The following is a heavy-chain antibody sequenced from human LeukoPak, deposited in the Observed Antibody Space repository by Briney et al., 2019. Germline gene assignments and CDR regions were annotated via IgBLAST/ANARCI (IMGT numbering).Heavy chain of an antibody. CDR2: ISSSSSTI. Sequence: GGSLRLSRAASGFTFSSYSMNWVRQAPGKGLEWVSYISSSSSTIYYADSVKGRFTISRDNAKNSLYLQMNSLRAEDTAVYYCARGRRFLEWLPDYWGQGTLVTVSS. CDR3: ARGRRFLEWLPDY. V-gene: IGHV3-48*04. D-gene: IGHD3-3*01. J-gene: IGHJ4*02. CDR1: GFTFSSYS.